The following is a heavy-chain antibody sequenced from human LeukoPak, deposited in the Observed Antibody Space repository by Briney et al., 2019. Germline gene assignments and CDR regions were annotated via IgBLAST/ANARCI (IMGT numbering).Heavy chain of an antibody. V-gene: IGHV1-24*01. CDR2: FDPEDGET. D-gene: IGHD6-19*01. CDR1: GYTLTELS. J-gene: IGHJ4*02. CDR3: ATVSGWHWH. Sequence: ASVKVSCKVSGYTLTELSMHWVRQTPGKGFEWMGGFDPEDGETIYAQKFQGRFTITEDTSTETAYMELSSLRSEDTAMYYCATVSGWHWHWGQGTLVTVSS.